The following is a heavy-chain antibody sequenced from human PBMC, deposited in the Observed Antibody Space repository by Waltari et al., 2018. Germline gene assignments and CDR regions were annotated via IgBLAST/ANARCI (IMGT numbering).Heavy chain of an antibody. V-gene: IGHV3-48*03. CDR3: ARDRDGYKKADL. Sequence: VQLVESGGDLVQPGGSLRLSCAASGFTFSAFEMNWCRQAPGKGLEWLSYINSRGSTIYYADAVKGRFTVSRDNAKSSLYLQMNSLRVEDTAVYYCARDRDGYKKADLWGQGTLVTVSS. J-gene: IGHJ5*02. CDR1: GFTFSAFE. CDR2: INSRGSTI. D-gene: IGHD5-12*01.